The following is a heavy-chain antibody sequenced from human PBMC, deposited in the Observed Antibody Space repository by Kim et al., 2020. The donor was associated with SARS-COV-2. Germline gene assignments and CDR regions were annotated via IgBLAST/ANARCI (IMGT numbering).Heavy chain of an antibody. D-gene: IGHD3-10*01. CDR3: VKVYSGSGSFDYGMDV. J-gene: IGHJ6*02. Sequence: SVTGRFSISRDNSKNTLYLQMSSLRAEDTAVYYCVKVYSGSGSFDYGMDVWGQGTTVTVSS. V-gene: IGHV3-64D*09.